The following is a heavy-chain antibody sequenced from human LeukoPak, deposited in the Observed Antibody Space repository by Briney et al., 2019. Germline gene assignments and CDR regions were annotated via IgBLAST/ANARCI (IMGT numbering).Heavy chain of an antibody. CDR3: AREYSSSSGRRAFDF. J-gene: IGHJ3*01. V-gene: IGHV4-59*08. Sequence: SETLSLTCTVSGGSISSYYWNWIRQPPGKGLEWIGYIYYSGSTNYNPSLKSRGTTLVDTSKNQFSLRLSSVTAADTAVYYCAREYSSSSGRRAFDFWGQGTMVTVSS. CDR1: GGSISSYY. CDR2: IYYSGST. D-gene: IGHD6-6*01.